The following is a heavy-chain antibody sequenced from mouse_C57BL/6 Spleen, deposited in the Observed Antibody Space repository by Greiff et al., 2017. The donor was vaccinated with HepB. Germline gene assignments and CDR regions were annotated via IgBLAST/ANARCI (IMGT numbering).Heavy chain of an antibody. CDR3: ARDRDWYFDV. CDR1: GYTFTSYW. J-gene: IGHJ1*03. Sequence: QVQLQQPGAELVKPGASVKLSCKASGYTFTSYWMHWVKQRPGQGLEWIGMIHPNSGSTNYNEKFKSKATLTVDKSSSTAYMQLSSLTSEDSAVYYCARDRDWYFDVWAQGPRSPSPQ. V-gene: IGHV1-64*01. CDR2: IHPNSGST.